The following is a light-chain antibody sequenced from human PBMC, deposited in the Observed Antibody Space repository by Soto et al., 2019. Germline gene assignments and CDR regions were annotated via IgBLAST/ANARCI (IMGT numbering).Light chain of an antibody. Sequence: EIVLTQSPGTLSLSPGERATLSCRASQSVSSYLAWYQQKPGQAPRLLIYGASTRATGIPARFSGSGSGTEFTLTISSLQSEDFAVYYCQQYNNWPPFGQGTKVDNK. V-gene: IGKV3-15*01. CDR3: QQYNNWPP. CDR2: GAS. CDR1: QSVSSY. J-gene: IGKJ1*01.